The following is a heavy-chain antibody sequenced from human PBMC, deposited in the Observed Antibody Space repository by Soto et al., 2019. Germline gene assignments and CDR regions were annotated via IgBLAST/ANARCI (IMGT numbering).Heavy chain of an antibody. Sequence: VNLVQSGAEVRKPGASVKVSCKGSGYTFTSYGIAWVRQAPGQGLEWMGWISAHNDNTNYAQKVQGRVTVTRDTSTSTAYMELRNRRSDDTAVYYCARGRYGDYWGQGALVTVSS. CDR3: ARGRYGDY. CDR2: ISAHNDNT. J-gene: IGHJ4*02. V-gene: IGHV1-18*01. CDR1: GYTFTSYG. D-gene: IGHD1-1*01.